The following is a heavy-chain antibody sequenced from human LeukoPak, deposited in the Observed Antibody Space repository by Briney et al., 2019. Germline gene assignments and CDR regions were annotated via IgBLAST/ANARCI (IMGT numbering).Heavy chain of an antibody. D-gene: IGHD1-1*01. CDR3: ARVPDLTPTGDFDY. Sequence: ASVKVSCKASGYTFTSYAMHWARQAPGQRLEWMGWINAGNGNTKYSQKFQGRVTITRDTSASTAYMELSSLRSEDTAVYYCARVPDLTPTGDFDYWGQGTLVTVSS. J-gene: IGHJ4*02. V-gene: IGHV1-3*01. CDR1: GYTFTSYA. CDR2: INAGNGNT.